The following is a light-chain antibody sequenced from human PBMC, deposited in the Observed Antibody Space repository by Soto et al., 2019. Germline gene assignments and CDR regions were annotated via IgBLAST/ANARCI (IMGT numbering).Light chain of an antibody. CDR3: QQYGTSPPLYT. CDR2: AAS. V-gene: IGKV3-20*01. Sequence: EVVLTQSPGTLSLSPGERATLSCRASQTIDSRYLAWYQQKPGQAPRLLISAASSRATGVPDRFSGSGSGTDFTLTISRLEPEDFAVYYCQQYGTSPPLYTFAQGTKVDIK. CDR1: QTIDSRY. J-gene: IGKJ2*01.